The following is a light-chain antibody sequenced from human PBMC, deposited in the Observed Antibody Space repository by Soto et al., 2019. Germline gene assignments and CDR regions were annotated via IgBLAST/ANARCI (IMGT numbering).Light chain of an antibody. J-gene: IGKJ4*01. V-gene: IGKV1-5*03. CDR3: QRYNNWPLT. CDR2: KAS. CDR1: QSINSW. Sequence: DIQMTQSPPSVSASVGDRVTITCRASQSINSWLAWYQQKPGKATKLLIYKASSLESGVPSRFSGSRSGTEFTLTINSLQSEDFAVYYCQRYNNWPLTFDGGTKVDI.